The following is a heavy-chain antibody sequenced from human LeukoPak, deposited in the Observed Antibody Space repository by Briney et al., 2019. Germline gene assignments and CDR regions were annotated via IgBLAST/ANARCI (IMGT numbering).Heavy chain of an antibody. CDR2: INHSGST. D-gene: IGHD2-2*01. CDR3: ARGVVVVVPAARRGAWFDP. CDR1: GGSFSGYY. J-gene: IGHJ5*02. V-gene: IGHV4-34*01. Sequence: SETLSLTCAVYGGSFSGYYWSWIRQPPGKGLEWIGEINHSGSTNYNPSLKGRVTISVDTSKNQFSLKLSSVTAADTAVYYCARGVVVVVPAARRGAWFDPRGQGTLVTVSS.